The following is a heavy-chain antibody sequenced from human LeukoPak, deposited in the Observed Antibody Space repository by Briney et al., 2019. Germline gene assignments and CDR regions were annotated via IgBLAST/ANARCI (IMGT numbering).Heavy chain of an antibody. CDR2: ISSDGSKT. Sequence: GRSPRLSSAASGFIFSNYAMHWVRQAPGKGLEWVALISSDGSKTYHADSVKGRFSISRDNSKNTLYLQLNSLRAEDTSVYYCARDSTYWYDSGSSGPHYFDYCGQGTLVTVSS. D-gene: IGHD3-10*01. CDR1: GFIFSNYA. CDR3: ARDSTYWYDSGSSGPHYFDY. J-gene: IGHJ4*02. V-gene: IGHV3-30*01.